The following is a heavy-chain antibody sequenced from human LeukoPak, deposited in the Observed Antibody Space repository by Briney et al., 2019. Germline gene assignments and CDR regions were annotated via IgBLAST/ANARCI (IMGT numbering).Heavy chain of an antibody. J-gene: IGHJ4*02. CDR1: GFTFSSYW. CDR2: INSDGSST. CDR3: ARVYYYDSSPDY. Sequence: GGSLRLSCAASGFTFSSYWMHWVRQAPGKGLVWVSRINSDGSSTSYADSVKGRFTIYRDNAKNTLYLQMNSLRAEDTAVYYCARVYYYDSSPDYWGQGTLVTVSS. V-gene: IGHV3-74*01. D-gene: IGHD3-22*01.